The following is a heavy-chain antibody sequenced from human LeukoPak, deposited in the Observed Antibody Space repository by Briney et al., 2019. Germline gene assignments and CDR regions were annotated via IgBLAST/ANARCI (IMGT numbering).Heavy chain of an antibody. CDR3: ARDGAYYDILTGYYRGRGPFDY. J-gene: IGHJ4*02. CDR1: GYTFTSYG. Sequence: ASVKVSYKASGYTFTSYGISWVRQAPGQGLEWMGWISAYNGNTNYAQKLQGRVTMTTDTSTSTAYMELRSLRSDDTAVYYCARDGAYYDILTGYYRGRGPFDYWGQGTLVTVSS. D-gene: IGHD3-9*01. V-gene: IGHV1-18*01. CDR2: ISAYNGNT.